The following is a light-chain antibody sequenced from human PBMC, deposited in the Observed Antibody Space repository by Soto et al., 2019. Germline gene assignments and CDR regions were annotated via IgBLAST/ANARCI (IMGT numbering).Light chain of an antibody. V-gene: IGLV1-40*01. CDR1: SSNIGAGYD. CDR3: QSSDSSLSGSV. J-gene: IGLJ1*01. Sequence: QSVLTQPPSVSGAPGQRVTISCTGSSSNIGAGYDVHWYQQHPGTAPKLLIYGNSNRPSGVPDRFSGSKSGTSASLAITGLQAEDEADYYCQSSDSSLSGSVLGTGTKLTVL. CDR2: GNS.